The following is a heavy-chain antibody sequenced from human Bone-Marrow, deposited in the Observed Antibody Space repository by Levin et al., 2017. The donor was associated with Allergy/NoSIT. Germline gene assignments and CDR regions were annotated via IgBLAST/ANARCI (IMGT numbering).Heavy chain of an antibody. J-gene: IGHJ3*02. CDR1: GGSINSYY. Sequence: SETLSLTCTVSGGSINSYYWSWIRQPPGKGLEWIGYISYSGSTNYNPSLKSRVTISVETSKNQFSLKLSSVTAADTAVYYCARNYDFWSGYSFGAFDIWGQGTMVTVSS. CDR3: ARNYDFWSGYSFGAFDI. CDR2: ISYSGST. D-gene: IGHD3-3*01. V-gene: IGHV4-59*01.